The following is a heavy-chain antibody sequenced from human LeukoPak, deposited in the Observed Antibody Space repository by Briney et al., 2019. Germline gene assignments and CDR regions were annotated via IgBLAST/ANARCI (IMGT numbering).Heavy chain of an antibody. J-gene: IGHJ5*02. CDR2: IYYSGST. D-gene: IGHD6-19*01. V-gene: IGHV4-39*07. CDR3: AREVAGFPRRWFDP. Sequence: PSETLSLTCTVSGGSISSSSYYWGWIRQPPGKGLEWIGSIYYSGSTYYNPSLKSRVTISVDTSKNQFSLKLSSVTAADTAVYYCAREVAGFPRRWFDPWGQGTLVTVSS. CDR1: GGSISSSSYY.